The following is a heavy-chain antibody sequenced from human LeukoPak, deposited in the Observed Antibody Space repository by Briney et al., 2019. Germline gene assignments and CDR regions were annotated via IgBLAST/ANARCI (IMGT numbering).Heavy chain of an antibody. Sequence: GGSLRLSCAASGFTFSSYAMSWVRQAPGKGLEWVSYISSSGSTIYYADSVKGRFTISRDNAKNSLYLQMNSLRAEDTAVYYCARTPFAYYMDVWGKGTTVTISS. D-gene: IGHD3-16*01. CDR1: GFTFSSYA. V-gene: IGHV3-48*03. CDR2: ISSSGSTI. CDR3: ARTPFAYYMDV. J-gene: IGHJ6*03.